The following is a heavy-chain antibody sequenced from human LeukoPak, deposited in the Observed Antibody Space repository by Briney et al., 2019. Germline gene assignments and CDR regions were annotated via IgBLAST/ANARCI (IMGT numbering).Heavy chain of an antibody. CDR1: GGSISSYY. D-gene: IGHD3-3*01. CDR2: IYYSGST. CDR3: ARENYDLWSGYHHFDY. Sequence: SETLSLTCTVSGGSISSYYWSWIRQPPGKGLEWIGYIYYSGSTNYNPSLKSRVTISVDTSKNQFSLKLSSVTAADTAVYYCARENYDLWSGYHHFDYWGQGTLVTVSS. J-gene: IGHJ4*02. V-gene: IGHV4-59*01.